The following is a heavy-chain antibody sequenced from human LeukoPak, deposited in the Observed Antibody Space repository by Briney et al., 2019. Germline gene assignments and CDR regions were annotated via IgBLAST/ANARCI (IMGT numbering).Heavy chain of an antibody. CDR2: IFYSGST. CDR3: ARDGSAGYYDSRDDAFDI. J-gene: IGHJ3*02. CDR1: GGSISGYY. D-gene: IGHD3-22*01. V-gene: IGHV4-59*01. Sequence: SETLSLTCTVSGGSISGYYWNWIRQPPGKGLEWIGYIFYSGSTNYNPSLKSRVTISVDTSKNQFSLKLSSVTAADTAVYYCARDGSAGYYDSRDDAFDIWGQGSMVTVSS.